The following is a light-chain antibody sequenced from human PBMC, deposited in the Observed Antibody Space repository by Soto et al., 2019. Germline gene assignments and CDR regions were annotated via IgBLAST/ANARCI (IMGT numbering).Light chain of an antibody. Sequence: EIVLTQSPGTLSLSPGERATLSCRASQSVSSSYLAWYQQKPGQAPRLLIYGASSSATGIPDRFSGSGSGTVFTLTISRLEPEDFAVYYCQPYGSSRTFGEGTKVEIK. CDR3: QPYGSSRT. CDR2: GAS. CDR1: QSVSSSY. J-gene: IGKJ1*01. V-gene: IGKV3-20*01.